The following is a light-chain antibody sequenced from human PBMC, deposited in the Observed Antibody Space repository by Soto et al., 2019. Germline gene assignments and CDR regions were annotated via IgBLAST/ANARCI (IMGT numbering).Light chain of an antibody. CDR1: SGHSSYA. Sequence: QLVLTQSPSASASLGASVKLTCTLSSGHSSYAIAWHQQQPEKGPRYLMKLNSDGSHSQGDGIPDRFSGSSSGAERYLTISSLQSEDEADYYCQTWGTGPQVVFGGGTKVTVL. CDR2: LNSDGSH. CDR3: QTWGTGPQVV. V-gene: IGLV4-69*01. J-gene: IGLJ2*01.